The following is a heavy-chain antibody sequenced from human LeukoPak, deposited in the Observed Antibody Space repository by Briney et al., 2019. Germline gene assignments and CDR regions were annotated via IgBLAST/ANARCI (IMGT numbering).Heavy chain of an antibody. J-gene: IGHJ3*02. V-gene: IGHV4-38-2*02. CDR2: IYHSGST. CDR1: GYSISSGYY. CDR3: ASPSYDILTGYYIGAFDI. Sequence: SETLSLTCTVSGYSISSGYYWGWIRQPPGKGLEWIGSIYHSGSTYYNPSLKSRVTISVDTSKNQFSLKLSSVTAADTAVYYCASPSYDILTGYYIGAFDIWGQGTMVTVSS. D-gene: IGHD3-9*01.